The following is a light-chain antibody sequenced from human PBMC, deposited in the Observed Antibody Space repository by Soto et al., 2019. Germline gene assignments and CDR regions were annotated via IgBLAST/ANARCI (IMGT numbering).Light chain of an antibody. CDR1: SSDVGGYNY. V-gene: IGLV2-14*01. CDR3: CSYTSSSVV. Sequence: QSALTQPASVSGSPGQSITISCTGTSSDVGGYNYVSWYQQHPGKAPKLMIYEVSNRPSGVSNRFSGSKSGNTASLTISGLAAEEEADYYCCSYTSSSVVFGGGTKLTVL. J-gene: IGLJ2*01. CDR2: EVS.